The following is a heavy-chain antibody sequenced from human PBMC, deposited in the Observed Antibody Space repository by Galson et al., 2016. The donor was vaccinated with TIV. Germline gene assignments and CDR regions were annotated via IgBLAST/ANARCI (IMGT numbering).Heavy chain of an antibody. J-gene: IGHJ4*02. CDR2: VFHSGAT. V-gene: IGHV4-61*01. CDR1: GDSVSSDTYY. Sequence: ETLSLTCTVSGDSVSSDTYYWTWIRQPPGKGLEWIGYVFHSGATNYNPSLKSRLTISVDTSKNQFSLKLTSVTAEDTALYFCARETYHFDRSGYFFDYWGQGRLVTVSS. D-gene: IGHD3-22*01. CDR3: ARETYHFDRSGYFFDY.